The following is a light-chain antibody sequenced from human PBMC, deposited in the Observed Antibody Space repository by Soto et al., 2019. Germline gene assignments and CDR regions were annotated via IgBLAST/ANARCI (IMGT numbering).Light chain of an antibody. Sequence: QSALTQPPSASGSPGQSVTISCTGTSSDVGGYNYVSWYRQHPGKAPKLMIYEVTKRPSGVPDRFSGSKSGNTASLTVSGLQAEDEADYYCSSYAGSNNWVFGGGTKVTVL. CDR2: EVT. V-gene: IGLV2-8*01. CDR3: SSYAGSNNWV. J-gene: IGLJ3*02. CDR1: SSDVGGYNY.